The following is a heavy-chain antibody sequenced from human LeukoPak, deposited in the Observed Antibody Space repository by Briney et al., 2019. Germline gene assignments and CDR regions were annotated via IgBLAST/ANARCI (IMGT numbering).Heavy chain of an antibody. Sequence: ASVKVSCKASGYSFTGSYIDGVRQAPGQGLECMVWINPNSGGPNYAQSFQGRVTLTRDTSIRTAYMELTWLRSDDTAVYYCARAYASGWYIDLWGQGTLVTVSS. CDR3: ARAYASGWYIDL. CDR1: GYSFTGSY. V-gene: IGHV1-2*02. CDR2: INPNSGGP. J-gene: IGHJ4*02. D-gene: IGHD6-19*01.